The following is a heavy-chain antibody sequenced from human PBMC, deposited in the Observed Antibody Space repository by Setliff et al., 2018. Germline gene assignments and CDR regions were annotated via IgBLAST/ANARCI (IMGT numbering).Heavy chain of an antibody. D-gene: IGHD5-12*01. CDR3: ARGLQFYAFDI. V-gene: IGHV4-59*01. Sequence: SETLSLTCTVSGGSISSYYWSWIRQPLGKGLEWIGYIYYSGSTNYNPSLKSRVTISVDTSKNQFSLKLSSVTAADTAVYYCARGLQFYAFDIWGQGTMVTVSS. J-gene: IGHJ3*02. CDR1: GGSISSYY. CDR2: IYYSGST.